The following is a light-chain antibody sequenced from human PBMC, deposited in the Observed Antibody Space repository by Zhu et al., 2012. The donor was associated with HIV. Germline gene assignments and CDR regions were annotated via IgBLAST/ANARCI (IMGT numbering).Light chain of an antibody. Sequence: DIQLTQSPSFLSASVGDRVTITCRASQGISNHLAWYHQKPGKAPKLLIYGASVLQSGVPSRFSGSGSGTEFTLTISSLQPEDFAIYFCQHLTLYPTFGGGSKVEIK. CDR1: QGISNH. CDR3: QHLTLYPT. V-gene: IGKV1-9*01. CDR2: GAS. J-gene: IGKJ4*01.